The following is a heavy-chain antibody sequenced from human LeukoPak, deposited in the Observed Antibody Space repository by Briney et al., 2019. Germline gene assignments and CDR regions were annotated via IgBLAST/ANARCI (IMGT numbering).Heavy chain of an antibody. V-gene: IGHV1-8*01. CDR2: MNPNSGNT. CDR1: GYTFTSYD. Sequence: ASVKVSCKASGYTFTSYDINWVRQATGQGLEWMGWMNPNSGNTGYAQKFQGRVTMTRNTSISTAYMELSSLRSEDTAVYYCARGREDTAVVRDYYYMDVWGKGTTVTVSS. D-gene: IGHD5-18*01. CDR3: ARGREDTAVVRDYYYMDV. J-gene: IGHJ6*03.